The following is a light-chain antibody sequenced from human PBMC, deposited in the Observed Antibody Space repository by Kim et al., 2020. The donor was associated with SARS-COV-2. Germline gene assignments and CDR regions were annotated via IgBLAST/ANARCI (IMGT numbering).Light chain of an antibody. CDR2: DSS. CDR1: QSVSHNY. V-gene: IGKV3-20*01. CDR3: QQYGTSPT. Sequence: SLSPGERATLSCRASQSVSHNYIAWYQQKPGQAPRLLIFDSSRRATDIPDRFSGSGSGTDFSLSISRLEPADFAVYYCQQYGTSPTFGQGTKLEI. J-gene: IGKJ2*01.